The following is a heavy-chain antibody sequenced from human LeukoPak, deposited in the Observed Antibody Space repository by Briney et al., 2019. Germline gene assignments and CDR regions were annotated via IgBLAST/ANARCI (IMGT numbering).Heavy chain of an antibody. V-gene: IGHV4-59*08. CDR1: GGSISSYY. CDR2: IYYRWTT. CDR3: ARHSSARHLYFDFDY. D-gene: IGHD2-2*02. Sequence: PSETLSLTCTVSGGSISSYYWSWIRQPPGKGLEGIGYIYYRWTTNYTPSLKSRVTISVDTSKTHFSLRLNSVTAADTAVYYCARHSSARHLYFDFDYWGQGALVSVSS. J-gene: IGHJ4*02.